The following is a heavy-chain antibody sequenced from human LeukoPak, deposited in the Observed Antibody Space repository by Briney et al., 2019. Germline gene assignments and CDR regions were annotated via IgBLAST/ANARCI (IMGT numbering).Heavy chain of an antibody. D-gene: IGHD5-18*01. Sequence: PSETLSLTCTVSGGSISGSSYHWGWIRQPPGTGLEWIGSINYSWHTYYNPSLESRVTISVDSSKNQFSLKVTSVTAADTALYYCAPTYSYTRGGYDYWGPGTLVTVSS. J-gene: IGHJ4*02. V-gene: IGHV4-39*01. CDR3: APTYSYTRGGYDY. CDR2: INYSWHT. CDR1: GGSISGSSYH.